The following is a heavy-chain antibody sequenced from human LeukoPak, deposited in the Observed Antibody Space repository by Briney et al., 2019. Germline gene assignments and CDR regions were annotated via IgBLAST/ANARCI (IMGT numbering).Heavy chain of an antibody. V-gene: IGHV1-24*01. CDR1: GKTLSDLS. J-gene: IGHJ4*02. CDR3: VTGFTTMAVDYFDY. D-gene: IGHD5-18*01. CDR2: SDPEDGER. Sequence: ASVKVSRKVSGKTLSDLSIHWLRQPPGKGLEWLGGSDPEDGERIYAQMFQGRVTMTEDTSIDTAYMELSSLRSEDTAVYYCVTGFTTMAVDYFDYWGQGTLVTVSP.